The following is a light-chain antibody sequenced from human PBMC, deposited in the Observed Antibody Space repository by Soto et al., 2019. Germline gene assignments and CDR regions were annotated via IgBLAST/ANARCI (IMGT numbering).Light chain of an antibody. CDR1: SSDVGSYSF. CDR3: CSHAVGSTLL. V-gene: IGLV2-23*01. CDR2: EAT. J-gene: IGLJ2*01. Sequence: QSALTQPASVSGSPGQSITISCTGTSSDVGSYSFVSWYQQHPSKAPTLMIYEATKRRSGVSNRFSGSKSGNTASLTISGLRDEDEADYYCCSHAVGSTLLFGGGTKVTVL.